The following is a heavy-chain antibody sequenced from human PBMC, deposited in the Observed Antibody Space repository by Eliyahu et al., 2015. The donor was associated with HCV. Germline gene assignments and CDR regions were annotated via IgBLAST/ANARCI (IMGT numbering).Heavy chain of an antibody. J-gene: IGHJ4*02. D-gene: IGHD1-26*01. CDR1: GFXFSSXA. V-gene: IGHV3-23*01. Sequence: EVQVLESGGGLVQPGESLRXSCAASGFXFSSXAXXWVRQAPGKGLEWVSAINSGGDTAYYADSVKGRFTISRDNSQNTVSLQMNSLRAEDTAVYYCAKIGGTYPYWGQGTQVTVSS. CDR3: AKIGGTYPY. CDR2: INSGGDTA.